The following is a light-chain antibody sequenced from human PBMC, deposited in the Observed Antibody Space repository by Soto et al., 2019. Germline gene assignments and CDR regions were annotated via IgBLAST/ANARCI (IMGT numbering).Light chain of an antibody. CDR3: SSYISTSRYV. J-gene: IGLJ1*01. CDR2: EVT. CDR1: SSDIGKYDR. Sequence: QSALTQPPSVSGSPGQSVTISCTGTSSDIGKYDRVSWYQQSPGTAPKLIIYEVTNRPSGVPARFSGSKSGNTASLTISGPQAEDEADYYCSSYISTSRYVFGAGTKVTVL. V-gene: IGLV2-18*02.